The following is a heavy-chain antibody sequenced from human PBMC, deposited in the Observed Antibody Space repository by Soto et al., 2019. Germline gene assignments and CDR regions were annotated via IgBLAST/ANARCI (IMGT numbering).Heavy chain of an antibody. Sequence: PSETLSLTCAVSGGSITSGGYSWSWIRQPPGKGLEWIGLYHFSGTTHYDPPLKSRVTISADRSKDQFSLRLTSVTAADTAVYYCARTNYVSDFDYWGQGTLVTVSS. D-gene: IGHD3-16*01. CDR1: GGSITSGGYS. J-gene: IGHJ4*02. CDR3: ARTNYVSDFDY. CDR2: YHFSGTT. V-gene: IGHV4-30-2*01.